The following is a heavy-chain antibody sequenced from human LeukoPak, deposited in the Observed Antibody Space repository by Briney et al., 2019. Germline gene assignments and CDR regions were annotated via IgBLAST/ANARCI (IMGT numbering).Heavy chain of an antibody. CDR2: VYHTGST. J-gene: IGHJ3*01. D-gene: IGHD3-22*01. Sequence: SETLSLTCTVSGYSIRSGFYWGWIRQPPGAGLEWIGTVYHTGSTYYNPSVKSRVTISVDTSKNQFSLKLSSVTAEDTAVYYCARHDRKYYDSSGYYFAFDLWGQGTMVTVSS. V-gene: IGHV4-38-2*02. CDR3: ARHDRKYYDSSGYYFAFDL. CDR1: GYSIRSGFY.